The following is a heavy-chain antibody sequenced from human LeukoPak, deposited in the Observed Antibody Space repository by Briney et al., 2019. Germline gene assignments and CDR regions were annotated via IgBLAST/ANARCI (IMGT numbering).Heavy chain of an antibody. Sequence: SETLSLTCIVSGGSVSSGSYYWGWIRQPPRKGLEWIASIHYTGSIYYNPPLKSRVIISVDTSKNQFSLNLRFVTAADTAVYYCARLGYCSSIDCYFDSWGQGTLVTVSS. CDR1: GGSVSSGSYY. CDR3: ARLGYCSSIDCYFDS. CDR2: IHYTGSI. D-gene: IGHD2-2*01. J-gene: IGHJ4*02. V-gene: IGHV4-39*01.